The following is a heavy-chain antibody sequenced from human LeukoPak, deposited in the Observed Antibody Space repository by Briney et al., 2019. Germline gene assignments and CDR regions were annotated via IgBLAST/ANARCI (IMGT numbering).Heavy chain of an antibody. Sequence: PSETLSLTCAVYGGSFSGYYWSWIRQPPGKGLEWNGEINHSGSTNYNPSLKSRVTISVDTSKNQFSLKLSSVTAADTAVYYCAREIAVAGRGDYWGQGTLVTVSS. CDR3: AREIAVAGRGDY. D-gene: IGHD6-19*01. V-gene: IGHV4-34*01. J-gene: IGHJ4*02. CDR2: INHSGST. CDR1: GGSFSGYY.